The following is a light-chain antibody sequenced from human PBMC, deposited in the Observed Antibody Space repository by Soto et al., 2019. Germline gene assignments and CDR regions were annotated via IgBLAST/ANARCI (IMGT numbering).Light chain of an antibody. CDR1: ESVTDY. V-gene: IGKV3-20*01. J-gene: IGKJ1*01. CDR3: QHYGRSPT. CDR2: DVS. Sequence: VFTQSPATLSLSPWERGTLSCRASESVTDYLAWYQQKPGQAPRLLVYDVSSRAMGVPDRFTGSGSGTDFTLTINRLEPEDSAVYYCQHYGRSPTFGPGTKVDIK.